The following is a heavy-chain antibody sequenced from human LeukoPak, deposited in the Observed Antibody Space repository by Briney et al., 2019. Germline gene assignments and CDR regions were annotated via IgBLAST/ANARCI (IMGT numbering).Heavy chain of an antibody. CDR2: IYYSGTT. Sequence: PSETLSLTCTVSGGSISSYYWSWIRQPPGKGLEWIGNIYYSGTTNYNPSLKSRVTISVDTSKNQFSLKLSSVTAADTAVYYCARGRPYSSSHRPLDYWGQGTLVTVSS. V-gene: IGHV4-59*12. J-gene: IGHJ4*02. CDR3: ARGRPYSSSHRPLDY. D-gene: IGHD6-6*01. CDR1: GGSISSYY.